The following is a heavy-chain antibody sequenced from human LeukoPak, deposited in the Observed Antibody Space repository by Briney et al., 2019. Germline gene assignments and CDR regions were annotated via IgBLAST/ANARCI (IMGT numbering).Heavy chain of an antibody. Sequence: PWGSLRLSCAASGFIFSTYAMSWVRQAPGKGLEWVAVTSSDLNVKLYADSVKGRFTISRDNSRSTLYLQMNSLRPEDTAIYYCAREGYYGSGSPPSLYFDYWGQGTLVTVSS. J-gene: IGHJ4*02. CDR1: GFIFSTYA. CDR3: AREGYYGSGSPPSLYFDY. V-gene: IGHV3-30*03. CDR2: TSSDLNVK. D-gene: IGHD3-10*01.